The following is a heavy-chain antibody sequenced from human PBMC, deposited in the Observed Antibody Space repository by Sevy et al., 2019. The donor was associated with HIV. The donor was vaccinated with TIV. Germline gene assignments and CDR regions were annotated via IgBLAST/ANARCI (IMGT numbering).Heavy chain of an antibody. V-gene: IGHV1-2*02. Sequence: ASVKVSCKASGYTFTGYYMHWVRQAPGQGLEWMGWINPNSGGTNYAQKFQGRVTMTRDTSISTAYMELSRLRSDDTAVYYCATLYMYYDFWSGSTLYGMDVWGQGTSVTVSS. CDR1: GYTFTGYY. CDR3: ATLYMYYDFWSGSTLYGMDV. D-gene: IGHD3-3*01. J-gene: IGHJ6*02. CDR2: INPNSGGT.